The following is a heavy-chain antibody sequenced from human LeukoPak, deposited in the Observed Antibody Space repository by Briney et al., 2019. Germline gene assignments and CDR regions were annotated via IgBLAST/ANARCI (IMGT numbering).Heavy chain of an antibody. D-gene: IGHD1-26*01. CDR3: ARVVGATGWFDP. CDR1: GFTFSSYE. J-gene: IGHJ5*02. CDR2: ISSSSSYI. Sequence: PGGSLRLSCAASGFTFSSYEMNWVRQAPGKGLEWVSYISSSSSYIYYADSVKGRFTISRDNAKNSLYLQMNSLRAEDTAVYYCARVVGATGWFDPWGQGTLVTVSS. V-gene: IGHV3-21*05.